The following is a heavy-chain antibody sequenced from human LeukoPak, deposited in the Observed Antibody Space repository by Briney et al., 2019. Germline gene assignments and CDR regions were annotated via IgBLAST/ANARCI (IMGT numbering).Heavy chain of an antibody. D-gene: IGHD3-22*01. V-gene: IGHV1-69*13. CDR2: IIPIFGTA. J-gene: IGHJ4*02. Sequence: ASVKVSCKASGGTFSSYAISWVRQAPGQGLEWMGGIIPIFGTANYAQKFQGRATITADESTSTAYMELSSLRSEDTAVYYCARDDTYYYDSSGYYYQPYFDYWGQGTLVTVSS. CDR3: ARDDTYYYDSSGYYYQPYFDY. CDR1: GGTFSSYA.